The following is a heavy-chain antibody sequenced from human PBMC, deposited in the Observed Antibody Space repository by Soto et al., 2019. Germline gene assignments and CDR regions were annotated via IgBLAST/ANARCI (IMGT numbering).Heavy chain of an antibody. V-gene: IGHV4-59*01. CDR3: ARGGLYYDSSGLDY. Sequence: PSETLSLTCTVSGGSISSYYWSWIRQPPGKGLEWIGYIYYSGSTNYNPSLKSRVTISVDTSKNQFSLKLSSVTAADTAVYYCARGGLYYDSSGLDYWGQGTLVTVSS. CDR1: GGSISSYY. D-gene: IGHD3-22*01. J-gene: IGHJ4*02. CDR2: IYYSGST.